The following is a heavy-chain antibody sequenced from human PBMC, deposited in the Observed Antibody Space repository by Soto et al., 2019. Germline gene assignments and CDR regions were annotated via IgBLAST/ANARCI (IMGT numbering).Heavy chain of an antibody. D-gene: IGHD3-10*01. J-gene: IGHJ4*02. Sequence: GESLKISCAASGFTFSSYAMSWVRQAPGKGLEWVSAISGSGGSTYYADSVKGRFTISRDNSKNTLYLQMNSLRAEDTAVYYCAMSEVVRGVIGYWGQGTLVTVSS. CDR3: AMSEVVRGVIGY. CDR1: GFTFSSYA. CDR2: ISGSGGST. V-gene: IGHV3-23*01.